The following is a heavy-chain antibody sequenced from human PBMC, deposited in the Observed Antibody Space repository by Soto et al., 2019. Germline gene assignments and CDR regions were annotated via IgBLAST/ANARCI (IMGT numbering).Heavy chain of an antibody. J-gene: IGHJ5*02. D-gene: IGHD2-2*01. CDR1: GGSISSGGYS. CDR3: AREVPAAHNWFDP. CDR2: IYHSGST. V-gene: IGHV4-30-2*01. Sequence: QLQLQESGSGLVKPSQTLSLTCAVSGGSISSGGYSWSWIRQPPGKGLEWIGYIYHSGSTYYNPSLKSRVTISVDRCKNQFSLKLSSVTAADTAVYYCAREVPAAHNWFDPWGQGTLVTVSS.